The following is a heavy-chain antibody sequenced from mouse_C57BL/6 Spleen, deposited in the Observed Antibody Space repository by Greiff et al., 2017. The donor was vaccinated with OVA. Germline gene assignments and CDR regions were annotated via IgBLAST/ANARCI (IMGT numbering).Heavy chain of an antibody. CDR1: GYTFTSYW. CDR2: IDPSDSYT. J-gene: IGHJ3*01. Sequence: QVQLQQPGAELVRPGTSVKLSCKASGYTFTSYWMHWVKQRPGQGLEWIGVIDPSDSYTNYNQKFKGKATLTVDTSSSTAFMQLSSLTSGNSAFYYLVSLTMVTPPYVGQLTLVTESA. CDR3: VSLTMVTPPY. V-gene: IGHV1-59*01. D-gene: IGHD2-2*01.